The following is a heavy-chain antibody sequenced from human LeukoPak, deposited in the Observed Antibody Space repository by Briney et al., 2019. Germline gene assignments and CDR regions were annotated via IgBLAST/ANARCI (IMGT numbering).Heavy chain of an antibody. Sequence: SETLSLTCAVYGGSFSNYYWSWIRQPPGKGLEWIGEINHSGSTNYNPSLKSRVTISVDTSKNQFSLKLSSVTAADTAVYYCARRPDYSGRRSWFDPWGQGTLVTVSS. V-gene: IGHV4-34*01. J-gene: IGHJ5*02. CDR1: GGSFSNYY. D-gene: IGHD1-26*01. CDR2: INHSGST. CDR3: ARRPDYSGRRSWFDP.